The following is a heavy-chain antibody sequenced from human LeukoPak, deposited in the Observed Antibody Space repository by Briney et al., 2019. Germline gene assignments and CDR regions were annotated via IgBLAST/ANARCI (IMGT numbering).Heavy chain of an antibody. CDR2: IKQDGSEK. CDR1: GFTVSTNY. CDR3: ASRDQSCSGDTCYPIDY. J-gene: IGHJ4*02. D-gene: IGHD2-15*01. V-gene: IGHV3-7*01. Sequence: GGSLGLSCAASGFTVSTNYMTWVRQAPGKGLEWVANIKQDGSEKYYVDSVKGRFTISRDNAKNSLYLQMNSLRAEDTAVYYCASRDQSCSGDTCYPIDYWGQGTLVTVSS.